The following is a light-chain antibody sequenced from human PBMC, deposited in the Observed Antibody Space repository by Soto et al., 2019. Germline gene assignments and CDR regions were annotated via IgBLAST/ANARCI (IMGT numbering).Light chain of an antibody. Sequence: QSVLAQPASVSGSPGQSITISCTGTDSDVGAYDSVSWYRQHPHKAPQLIIYKGTQRPSGVSNRISGATSGNAASLTISGLQADDEADYYCQSYDRSLSGSVFGAGTKAPS. CDR3: QSYDRSLSGSV. V-gene: IGLV2-23*01. CDR2: KGT. CDR1: DSDVGAYDS. J-gene: IGLJ1*01.